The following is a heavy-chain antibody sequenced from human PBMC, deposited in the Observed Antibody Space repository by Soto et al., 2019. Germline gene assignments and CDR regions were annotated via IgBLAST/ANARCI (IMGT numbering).Heavy chain of an antibody. J-gene: IGHJ4*02. CDR1: GGSISSGDYY. Sequence: SETLSLTCTVSGGSISSGDYYWSLIRQPPGKGLEWIGYIYYSGSTYYNPSLKSRVTISVDTSKNQFSLKLSSVTAADTAVYYCAGHDYGDYWYYFDYWGQGTLVTVSS. V-gene: IGHV4-30-4*01. CDR3: AGHDYGDYWYYFDY. CDR2: IYYSGST. D-gene: IGHD4-17*01.